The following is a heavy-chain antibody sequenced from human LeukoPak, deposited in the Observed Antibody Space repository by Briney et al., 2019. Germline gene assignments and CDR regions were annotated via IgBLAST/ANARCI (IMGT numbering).Heavy chain of an antibody. CDR2: IRSKAYGETA. CDR1: GFTFGDYA. CDR3: TRDRGAYNLYDY. Sequence: PGGSLRLSCTASGFTFGDYAMSWVRQAPGKGLEWVGFIRSKAYGETADYAASVKGRFTISRDDSKAIAYRQMNSLKTEDTAVYHCTRDRGAYNLYDYWGQGTLVTVS. D-gene: IGHD1-1*01. J-gene: IGHJ4*02. V-gene: IGHV3-49*04.